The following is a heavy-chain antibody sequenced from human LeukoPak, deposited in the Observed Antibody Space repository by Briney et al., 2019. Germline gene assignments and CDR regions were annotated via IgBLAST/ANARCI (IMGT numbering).Heavy chain of an antibody. Sequence: GGSLRLSCAASGFTVSNNYMTWVRQAPGKGLEWVSFINSGGNTYYADSVKGRFTISRDKLKNTLYLQMNSLRAEDTAIYYCATTDYDILTGYSPHWGQGTLVTVSS. D-gene: IGHD3-9*01. J-gene: IGHJ4*02. V-gene: IGHV3-53*01. CDR1: GFTVSNNY. CDR2: INSGGNT. CDR3: ATTDYDILTGYSPH.